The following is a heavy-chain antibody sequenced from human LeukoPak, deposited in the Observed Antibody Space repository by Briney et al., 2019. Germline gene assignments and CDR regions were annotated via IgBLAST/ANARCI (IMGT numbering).Heavy chain of an antibody. J-gene: IGHJ1*01. Sequence: SETLSLTXAVYGGSFSGYYWSWIRQPPGKGLEWIGEINHSGGTNLNPSLTSRLTISIDTSKNQFSLKLSSVTAADTAVYYCARCQVRSSIGWYSHPWGQGALVTVSS. V-gene: IGHV4-34*01. CDR2: INHSGGT. CDR3: ARCQVRSSIGWYSHP. CDR1: GGSFSGYY. D-gene: IGHD6-25*01.